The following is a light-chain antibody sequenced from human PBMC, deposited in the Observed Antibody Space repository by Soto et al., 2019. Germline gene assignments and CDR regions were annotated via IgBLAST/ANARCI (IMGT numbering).Light chain of an antibody. J-gene: IGKJ2*01. V-gene: IGKV1-39*01. CDR3: QQSYSTPYT. CDR1: PSISSY. CDR2: AAS. Sequence: DIQMTQSPSSLSASVGARVTITCRASPSISSYLNWYQQKPGKTPKLLIYAASRLQSGVPSRFSGSGSWTDFTLTISSLQPEDFATYYCQQSYSTPYTVGQGTKLEIK.